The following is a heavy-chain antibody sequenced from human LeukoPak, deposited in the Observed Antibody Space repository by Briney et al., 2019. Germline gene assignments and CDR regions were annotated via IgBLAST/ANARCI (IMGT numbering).Heavy chain of an antibody. V-gene: IGHV4-59*12. CDR1: GGSISSYY. CDR3: ARDLQMGYYYYMDV. D-gene: IGHD5-24*01. Sequence: PSETLSLTCTVSGGSISSYYWSWIRQPPGKGLEWIGYIYYSGSTNYNPSLKSRVTISVDTSKNQFSLRLSSVTAADTAVYYCARDLQMGYYYYMDVWGKGSTVTISS. CDR2: IYYSGST. J-gene: IGHJ6*03.